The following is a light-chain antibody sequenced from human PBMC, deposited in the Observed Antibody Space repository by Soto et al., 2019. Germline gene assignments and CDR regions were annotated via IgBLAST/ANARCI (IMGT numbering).Light chain of an antibody. CDR3: QQSFSAPLT. CDR1: QTISSY. V-gene: IGKV1-39*01. Sequence: DIQMTQSPSSLSASIGDRVTITCRASQTISSYLNWYQQKPGKAPKLLIYAASTLQSGVPSRFSGSGSGTDFTLTISSLLTEDYGTVYCQQSFSAPLTFGGGTKVEIK. CDR2: AAS. J-gene: IGKJ4*01.